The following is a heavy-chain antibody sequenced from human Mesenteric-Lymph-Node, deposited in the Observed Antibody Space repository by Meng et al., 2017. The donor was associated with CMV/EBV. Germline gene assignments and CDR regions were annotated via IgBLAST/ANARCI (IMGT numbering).Heavy chain of an antibody. CDR1: GDSISSFY. J-gene: IGHJ3*02. D-gene: IGHD3/OR15-3a*01. V-gene: IGHV4-34*01. CDR3: ARGDLVDI. CDR2: VNPSGRT. Sequence: SETLSLTCTVSGDSISSFYWSWIRQPPGKGLEWIGEVNPSGRTNYNPSLQSRVTISADTSKKHFSLNLRSVIAADTALYFCARGDLVDIWGQGTMVTVSS.